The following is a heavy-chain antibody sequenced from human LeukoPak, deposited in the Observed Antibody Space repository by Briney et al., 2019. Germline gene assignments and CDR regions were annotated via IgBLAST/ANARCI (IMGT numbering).Heavy chain of an antibody. J-gene: IGHJ6*02. CDR2: ISSSGSDI. V-gene: IGHV3-11*01. Sequence: NPGGSLRLSCAVSGFTFNEYYMTWIRQAPGKGLEWVSYISSSGSDIYYTDSVKGRFTISRDNAKNSLFLQMNSLRAEDTAVYYCARGTIGYCSGDNCFYYFGIDIWGQGATVIVSS. CDR3: ARGTIGYCSGDNCFYYFGIDI. D-gene: IGHD2-15*01. CDR1: GFTFNEYY.